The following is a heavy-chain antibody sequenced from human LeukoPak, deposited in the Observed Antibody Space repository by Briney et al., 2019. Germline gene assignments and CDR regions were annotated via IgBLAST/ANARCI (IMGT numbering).Heavy chain of an antibody. Sequence: KAGGSLRLSCAASGFTFSAYSMNWVRQPPGKGLEWIGSIYYSGSTYYNPSLKSRVTISVDTSKNQFSLKLSSVTAADTAVYYCARRYSSGWYTYWGQGTLVTVSS. CDR2: IYYSGST. D-gene: IGHD6-19*01. CDR3: ARRYSSGWYTY. CDR1: GFTFSAYS. J-gene: IGHJ4*02. V-gene: IGHV4-38-2*01.